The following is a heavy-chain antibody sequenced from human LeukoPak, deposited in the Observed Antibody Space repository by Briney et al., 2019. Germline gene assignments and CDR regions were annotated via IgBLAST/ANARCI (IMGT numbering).Heavy chain of an antibody. CDR2: IYYSGST. D-gene: IGHD4-23*01. CDR1: GGSITNSYW. Sequence: SETLSLTCAVSGGSITNSYWWTWVRQSPGKGLEWVGEIYYSGSTNYNPSLKSRVTISVDTSKNQFSLKLSSVTAADTAVYYCARATPGWGTVVTQWYFDLWGRGTLVTVSS. V-gene: IGHV4-4*02. J-gene: IGHJ2*01. CDR3: ARATPGWGTVVTQWYFDL.